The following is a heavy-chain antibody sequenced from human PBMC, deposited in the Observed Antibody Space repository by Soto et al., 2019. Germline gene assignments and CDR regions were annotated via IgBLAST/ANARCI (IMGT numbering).Heavy chain of an antibody. V-gene: IGHV3-53*02. CDR2: IYSGGST. D-gene: IGHD4-17*01. CDR1: GFTVSSNY. CDR3: ASVRAVTVAPTFYYRDQ. J-gene: IGHJ1*01. Sequence: EVQLVETGGGLIQPGGSLRLSCAASGFTVSSNYMSWVRQAPGKGLEWVSVIYSGGSTYYADSVKGRFTISRDNSKNTLYLQMNSLRAEDTAVYYCASVRAVTVAPTFYYRDQWGQGTLVTVSS.